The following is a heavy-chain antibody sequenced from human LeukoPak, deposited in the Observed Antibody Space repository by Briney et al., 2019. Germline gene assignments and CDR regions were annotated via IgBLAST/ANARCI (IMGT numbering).Heavy chain of an antibody. CDR2: ISSSSYI. Sequence: GGSLRLSCAASGFTFSSYGMHWVRQTPGKGLEWVSSISSSSYIYYADSVKGRFTISRDNAKNSLYLQMNGLRAEDTAVYYCARDLLPDDAFDIWGQGTMVTVSS. J-gene: IGHJ3*02. CDR1: GFTFSSYG. CDR3: ARDLLPDDAFDI. V-gene: IGHV3-21*01.